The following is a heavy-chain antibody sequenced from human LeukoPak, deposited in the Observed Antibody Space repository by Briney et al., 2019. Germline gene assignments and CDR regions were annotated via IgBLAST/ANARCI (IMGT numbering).Heavy chain of an antibody. D-gene: IGHD2-15*01. CDR2: INHSGST. CDR1: GGSFSGYY. J-gene: IGHJ4*02. CDR3: ARRANCSGGSCYGRTYYFDY. V-gene: IGHV4-34*01. Sequence: PSETLSLTCAVYGGSFSGYYWSWIRQPPGKGLGWIGEINHSGSTNYNPSLKSRVTISVDTSKNQFSLKLGSVTAADTAVYYCARRANCSGGSCYGRTYYFDYRGQGTLVTVSS.